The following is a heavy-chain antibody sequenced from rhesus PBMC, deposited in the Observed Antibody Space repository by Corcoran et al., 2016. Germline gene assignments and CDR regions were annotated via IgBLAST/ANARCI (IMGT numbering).Heavy chain of an antibody. CDR3: ARDLGPEDNSLDV. V-gene: IGHV4-173*01. CDR1: GGSISSNY. CDR2: FAGSSENT. Sequence: QVRLQESGPGLVKPSETLSLTCAVSGGSISSNYWSWIRQPPGKGLEWIGRFAGSSENTDNNPSLKSRVTLSTDTSKNQFSLKLSCVSAADTAVYYCARDLGPEDNSLDVWGRGLLVTVSS. J-gene: IGHJ5-2*02. D-gene: IGHD3-34*01.